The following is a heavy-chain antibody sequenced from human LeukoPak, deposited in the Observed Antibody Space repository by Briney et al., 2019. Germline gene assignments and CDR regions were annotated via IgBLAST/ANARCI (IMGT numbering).Heavy chain of an antibody. J-gene: IGHJ4*02. CDR1: GGSFSGYY. V-gene: IGHV4-34*01. Sequence: KSSETLSLTCAVYGGSFSGYYWSWIRQPPGKGLEWIGSIYYSGSTYYNPSLKSRVTISVDTSKNPFSLKLSSVTAADTAVYYCARESSYGLYYFDYWGQGTLVTVSS. D-gene: IGHD5-18*01. CDR3: ARESSYGLYYFDY. CDR2: IYYSGST.